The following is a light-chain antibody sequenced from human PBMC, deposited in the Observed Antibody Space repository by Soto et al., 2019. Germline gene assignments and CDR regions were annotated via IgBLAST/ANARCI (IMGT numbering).Light chain of an antibody. CDR2: GAS. CDR3: QQYNNWPRT. J-gene: IGKJ5*01. CDR1: QSFSSN. V-gene: IGKV3-15*01. Sequence: EIVITQSPATLSVSPGERATLSCRASQSFSSNLAWYQQKPGQAPRLLIYGASTRATGVPARFSGSGSGTEFTLTISSLQPEDFAVYYCQQYNNWPRTFGQGTRLEIK.